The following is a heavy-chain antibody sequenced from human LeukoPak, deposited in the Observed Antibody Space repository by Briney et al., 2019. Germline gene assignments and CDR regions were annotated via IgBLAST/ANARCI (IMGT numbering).Heavy chain of an antibody. D-gene: IGHD3-22*01. V-gene: IGHV3-7*01. J-gene: IGHJ4*02. Sequence: SGGSLRLSCAASGFTFSSYAMSWVRQAPGKGLEWVANIKQDGSEKYYVDSVKGRFTISRDNAKNSLYLQMNSLRAEDTAVYYCAREGLLLEDYWGQGTLVTVSS. CDR2: IKQDGSEK. CDR3: AREGLLLEDY. CDR1: GFTFSSYA.